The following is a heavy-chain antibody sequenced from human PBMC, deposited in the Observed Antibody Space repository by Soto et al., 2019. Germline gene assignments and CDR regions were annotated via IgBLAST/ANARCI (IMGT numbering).Heavy chain of an antibody. CDR3: ARYPRWSGYYTYYYGMDV. V-gene: IGHV4-34*01. Sequence: KSSETLSLTCAVYGGSFSGYYWSWIRQPPGKGLEWIGEINHSGSTNYNPSLKSRVTISVDTSKNQFSLKLSSVTAADTAVYYCARYPRWSGYYTYYYGMDVWGQGTTVTVSS. CDR2: INHSGST. CDR1: GGSFSGYY. D-gene: IGHD3-3*01. J-gene: IGHJ6*02.